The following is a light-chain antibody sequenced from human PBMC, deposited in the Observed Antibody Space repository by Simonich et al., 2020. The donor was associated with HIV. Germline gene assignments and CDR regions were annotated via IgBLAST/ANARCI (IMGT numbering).Light chain of an antibody. J-gene: IGLJ2*01. Sequence: QSALTQPASVSGSPGQSITISCTGTSSDVGDYKYVSWYQQLPGKAPKLMIYDVTKRPSGVSNRFSGSKSGNTASLTISGLQAEDEADYYCSSYTSSSNVVFGGGTKLTVL. CDR2: DVT. CDR3: SSYTSSSNVV. V-gene: IGLV2-14*01. CDR1: SSDVGDYKY.